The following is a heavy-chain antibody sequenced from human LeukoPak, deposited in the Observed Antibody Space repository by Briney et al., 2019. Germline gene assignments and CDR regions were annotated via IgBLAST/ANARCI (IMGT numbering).Heavy chain of an antibody. Sequence: SQTLSLTCTVSGGSISSGGYYWSWIRHHPGKGLEWIGYIYYSGSTYYNPSLKSRVTISVDTSKNQFSLKLSSVTAADTAVYYCARGHVTGKFDYWGQGTLVTVSS. CDR3: ARGHVTGKFDY. CDR1: GGSISSGGYY. V-gene: IGHV4-31*03. J-gene: IGHJ4*02. CDR2: IYYSGST. D-gene: IGHD7-27*01.